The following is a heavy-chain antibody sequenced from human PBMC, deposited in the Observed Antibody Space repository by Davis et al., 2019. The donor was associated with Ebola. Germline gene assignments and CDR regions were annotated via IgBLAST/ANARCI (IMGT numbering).Heavy chain of an antibody. CDR2: IYPGDSDT. CDR3: IVSGYYYSSLDS. Sequence: GGSLRLSCKGSGYSFTSYWIGWVRQMPGKGLEWMGIIYPGDSDTRYSPSFQGQVTISADKSISTVYLQWSSLKASDTAMYYCIVSGYYYSSLDSWGQGTLVTVSS. D-gene: IGHD3-22*01. J-gene: IGHJ4*02. CDR1: GYSFTSYW. V-gene: IGHV5-51*01.